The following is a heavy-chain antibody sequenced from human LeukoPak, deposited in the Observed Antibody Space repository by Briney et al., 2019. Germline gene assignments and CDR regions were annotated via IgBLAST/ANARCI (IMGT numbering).Heavy chain of an antibody. D-gene: IGHD5-12*01. CDR3: ARVRGDVASIWLDF. V-gene: IGHV5-51*01. J-gene: IGHJ4*02. CDR1: GYIFTSYW. CDR2: IYPGDSDT. Sequence: GESLKISCKGSGYIFTSYWIGWGRQTPGKGLEWVGIIYPGDSDTRYSPSFQGQVTISADKSITTPYLQWTNLKASDTATYFCARVRGDVASIWLDFWGQGTLVTVSS.